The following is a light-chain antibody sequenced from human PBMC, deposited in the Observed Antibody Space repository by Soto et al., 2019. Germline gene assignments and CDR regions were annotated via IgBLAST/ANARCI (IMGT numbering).Light chain of an antibody. CDR1: QSISSW. CDR3: QQYNSYSPWT. J-gene: IGKJ1*01. V-gene: IGKV1-5*01. CDR2: DAS. Sequence: DIQMTQSPSTLSASVGDRVTITCRARQSISSWLAWYQQKPGKAPKLLIYDASSLESGVPSRFSGSGSGTEFTLTISILQPDDFATYYCQQYNSYSPWTFGQGTKVEIK.